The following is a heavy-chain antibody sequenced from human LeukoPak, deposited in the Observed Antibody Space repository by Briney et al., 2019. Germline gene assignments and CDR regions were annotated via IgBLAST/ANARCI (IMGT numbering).Heavy chain of an antibody. V-gene: IGHV4-34*01. Sequence: SATLSLTCAVSGGSFSGYYWSWLRQPPGKVLEWIGEINHSGSTNYNPSLKSRVTISVDTSKNKFSLKLSSVTAADTAVYYCARGPVTRYNWFDPWGQGTLVTVSS. CDR1: GGSFSGYY. D-gene: IGHD4-17*01. CDR2: INHSGST. J-gene: IGHJ5*02. CDR3: ARGPVTRYNWFDP.